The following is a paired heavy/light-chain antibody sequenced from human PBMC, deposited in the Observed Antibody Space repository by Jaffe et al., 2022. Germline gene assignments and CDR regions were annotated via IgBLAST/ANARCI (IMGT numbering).Heavy chain of an antibody. CDR3: ARHVTGYGSGSYYIGYYYYMDV. V-gene: IGHV4-38-2*01. Sequence: QVQLQESGPGLVKPSETLSLTCAVSGYSISSGYYWGWIRQPPGKGLEWIGSIYHSGSTYYNPSLKSRVTISVDTSKNQFSLKLSSVTAADTAVYYCARHVTGYGSGSYYIGYYYYMDVWGKGTTVTVSS. J-gene: IGHJ6*03. D-gene: IGHD3-10*01. CDR1: GYSISSGYY. CDR2: IYHSGST.
Light chain of an antibody. CDR1: QSVSSN. J-gene: IGKJ1*01. CDR2: GAS. CDR3: QQYNNWPPLT. Sequence: EIVMTQSPATLSVSPGERATLSCRASQSVSSNLAWYQQKPGQAPRLLIYGASTRATGIPARFSGSGSGTEFTLTISSLQSEDFAVYYCQQYNNWPPLTFGQGTKVEIK. V-gene: IGKV3-15*01.